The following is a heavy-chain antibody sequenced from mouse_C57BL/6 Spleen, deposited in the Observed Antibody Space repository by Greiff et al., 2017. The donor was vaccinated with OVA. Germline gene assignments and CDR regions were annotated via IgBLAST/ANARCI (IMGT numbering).Heavy chain of an antibody. Sequence: QVQLQQPGAELVKPGASVKLSCKASGYTFTSYWMQWVKQRPGQGLEWIGEIGPSDSYTNYNQKFKGKATLTVDTSSSTAYMQLSSLTSEDSAVYYCALTVVAKDYFDYWGQGTTLTVSS. CDR2: IGPSDSYT. CDR3: ALTVVAKDYFDY. D-gene: IGHD1-1*01. V-gene: IGHV1-50*01. CDR1: GYTFTSYW. J-gene: IGHJ2*01.